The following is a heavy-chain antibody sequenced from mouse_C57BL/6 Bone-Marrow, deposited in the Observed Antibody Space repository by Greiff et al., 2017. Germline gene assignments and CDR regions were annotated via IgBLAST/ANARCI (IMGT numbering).Heavy chain of an antibody. J-gene: IGHJ2*01. V-gene: IGHV1-26*01. CDR2: INPNNGGT. D-gene: IGHD1-1*01. Sequence: VQLQQSGPELVKPGASVKISCKASGYTFTDYYMNWVKQSHGKSLEWIGDINPNNGGTSYNQKFKGKATLTVDKSSSTAYMELRSLTSEDSAVYYWARRDYYYGSSFYFDYWGQGTTLTVSS. CDR1: GYTFTDYY. CDR3: ARRDYYYGSSFYFDY.